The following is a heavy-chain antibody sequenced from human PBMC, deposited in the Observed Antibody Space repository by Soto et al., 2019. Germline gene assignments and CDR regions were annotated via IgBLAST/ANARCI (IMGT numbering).Heavy chain of an antibody. J-gene: IGHJ3*02. V-gene: IGHV4-34*01. CDR1: GGSFSGYY. D-gene: IGHD4-17*01. CDR3: ARDQTTDDAFDI. CDR2: INHSGST. Sequence: SETLSLTCAVYGGSFSGYYWSWIRQPPGKGLEWIGEINHSGSTNYNPSLKSRVTISVDTSKNQFSLKLSSVTAADTAVYYCARDQTTDDAFDIWGQGTMVTVSS.